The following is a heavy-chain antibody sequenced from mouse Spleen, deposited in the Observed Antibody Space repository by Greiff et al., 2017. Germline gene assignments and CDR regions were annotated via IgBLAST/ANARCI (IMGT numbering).Heavy chain of an antibody. CDR1: GFTFSSFG. CDR3: ARSMGGNHPWDAMDY. D-gene: IGHD1-1*02. V-gene: IGHV5-17*02. J-gene: IGHJ4*01. Sequence: EVKLMESGGGLVQPGGSRKLSCAASGFTFSSFGMHWVRQAPEKGLEWVAYISSGSSTIYYADTVKGRFTISRDNPKNTLFLQMTSLRSEDTAMYYCARSMGGNHPWDAMDYWGQGTSVTVSS. CDR2: ISSGSSTI.